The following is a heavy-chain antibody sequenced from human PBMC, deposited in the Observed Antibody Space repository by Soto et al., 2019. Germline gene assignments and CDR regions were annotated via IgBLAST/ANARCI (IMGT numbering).Heavy chain of an antibody. CDR2: IYSGGST. J-gene: IGHJ6*02. V-gene: IGHV3-66*01. D-gene: IGHD5-12*01. Sequence: PGGSLRLSCAASGFTVSSNYMSWVRQAPGKGLEWVSVIYSGGSTYYADSVKGRFTISRDNSKNTLYLQMNSLRAEDTAVYYCARVKGGGYDLSGYYGMDVWGQGTTVTVSS. CDR3: ARVKGGGYDLSGYYGMDV. CDR1: GFTVSSNY.